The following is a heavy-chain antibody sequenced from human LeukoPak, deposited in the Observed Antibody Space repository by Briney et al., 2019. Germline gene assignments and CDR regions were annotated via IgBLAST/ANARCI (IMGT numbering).Heavy chain of an antibody. CDR1: GGSFSGYY. J-gene: IGHJ5*02. V-gene: IGHV4-34*01. D-gene: IGHD3-10*01. Sequence: PSETLSLTCAVYGGSFSGYYWSWIRQPPGKGLEWIGEINHSGSTNYNPSLKSRVTISVDTSKNQFSLKLSSVTAADTAVYYCARDPLGVRGLNWFDPWGQGTLVTVSS. CDR2: INHSGST. CDR3: ARDPLGVRGLNWFDP.